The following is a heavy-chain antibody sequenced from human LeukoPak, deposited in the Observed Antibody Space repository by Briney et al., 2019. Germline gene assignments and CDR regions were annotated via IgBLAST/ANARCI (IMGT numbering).Heavy chain of an antibody. J-gene: IGHJ3*01. Sequence: SVKVSCKTSGFTFSTSAVQWVRQARGQRLEWIGWIIVDSGATNYAQSLQGRFTITRDMSTNTAYMELSSLGSEDSAVYYCAAELYGVYTDCCTFHLWGQGTMVTVSS. CDR1: GFTFSTSA. CDR2: IIVDSGAT. CDR3: AAELYGVYTDCCTFHL. V-gene: IGHV1-58*01. D-gene: IGHD4-17*01.